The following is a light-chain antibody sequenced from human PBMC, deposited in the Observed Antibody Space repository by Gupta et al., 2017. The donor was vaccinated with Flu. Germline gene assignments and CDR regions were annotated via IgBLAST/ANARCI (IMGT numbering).Light chain of an antibody. CDR2: WAS. J-gene: IGKJ2*01. CDR3: HHSYSTSYT. V-gene: IGKV4-1*01. Sequence: PGQPPKLLIYWASTRESGVPDRFSGSGSGTDSTLTISSLQAADAAVYYCHHSYSTSYTFGQGTKLEIQ.